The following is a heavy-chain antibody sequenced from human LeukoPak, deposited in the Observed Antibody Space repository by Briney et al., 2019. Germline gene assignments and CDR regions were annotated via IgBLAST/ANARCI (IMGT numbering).Heavy chain of an antibody. CDR3: ARDYDYVWGSYRYYFDY. CDR2: INPNSGGT. D-gene: IGHD3-16*02. CDR1: GYTFTGYY. J-gene: IGHJ4*02. V-gene: IGHV1-2*02. Sequence: ASVKVSCKASGYTFTGYYMHWVRQAPGQGLEWMGWINPNSGGTNYAQKFQGRVTMTRDTSISTAYMELSRLRSDDTAVYYCARDYDYVWGSYRYYFDYWGQGTLVAVSS.